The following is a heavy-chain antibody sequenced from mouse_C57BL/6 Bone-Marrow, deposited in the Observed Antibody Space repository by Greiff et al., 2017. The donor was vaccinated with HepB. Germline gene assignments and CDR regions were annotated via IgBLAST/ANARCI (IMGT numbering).Heavy chain of an antibody. Sequence: EVKLMESGGDLVKPGGSLKLSCAASGFTFSSYGMSWVRQTPDKRLEWVATISSGGSYTYYPDSVKGRFTISRDNAKNTLYLQMSSLKSEDTAMYYCAREGYYDYALFAYWGQGTLVTVSA. CDR2: ISSGGSYT. V-gene: IGHV5-6*01. CDR1: GFTFSSYG. D-gene: IGHD2-4*01. J-gene: IGHJ3*01. CDR3: AREGYYDYALFAY.